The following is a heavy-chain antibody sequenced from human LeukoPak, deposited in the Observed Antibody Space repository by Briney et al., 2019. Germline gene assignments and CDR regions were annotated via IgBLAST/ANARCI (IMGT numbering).Heavy chain of an antibody. CDR3: ARERYYDYVWGSYRQGGFDY. CDR1: GFTFSSCS. J-gene: IGHJ4*02. CDR2: ISSSSSYI. Sequence: PGGSLRLSCAASGFTFSSCSMNWVRQAPGKGLEWVSSISSSSSYIYYADSVKGRFTISRDNAKNTLYLQMNSLRAEDTAVYYCARERYYDYVWGSYRQGGFDYWGQGTLVTVSS. V-gene: IGHV3-21*01. D-gene: IGHD3-16*02.